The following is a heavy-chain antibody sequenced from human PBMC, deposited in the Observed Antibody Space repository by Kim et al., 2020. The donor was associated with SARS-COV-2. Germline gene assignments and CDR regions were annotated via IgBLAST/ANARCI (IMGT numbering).Heavy chain of an antibody. CDR1: GFTVSSSY. Sequence: GGSLRLSCAASGFTVSSSYMAWVRQAPGKGLEWISVFYSYGDTYYAESVKGRFTISRDNSRKTIYLQMNSLRAEDSAVYYCARAVTASSGYVSWGQGTLV. D-gene: IGHD2-21*02. J-gene: IGHJ5*02. CDR2: FYSYGDT. CDR3: ARAVTASSGYVS. V-gene: IGHV3-53*01.